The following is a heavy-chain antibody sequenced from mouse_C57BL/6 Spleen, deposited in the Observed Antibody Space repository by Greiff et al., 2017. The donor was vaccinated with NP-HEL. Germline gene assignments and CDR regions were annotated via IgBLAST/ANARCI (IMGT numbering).Heavy chain of an antibody. CDR2: ISGGGGNT. CDR1: GFTFSSYT. CDR3: ARHEGYYGSYYFDY. D-gene: IGHD1-1*01. Sequence: EVQRVESGGGLVKPGGSLKLSCAASGFTFSSYTMSWVRQTPEKRLEWVATISGGGGNTYYPDSVKGRFTISRDNAKNTLYLQMSSLRSEDTALYYCARHEGYYGSYYFDYWGQGTTLTVSS. J-gene: IGHJ2*01. V-gene: IGHV5-9*01.